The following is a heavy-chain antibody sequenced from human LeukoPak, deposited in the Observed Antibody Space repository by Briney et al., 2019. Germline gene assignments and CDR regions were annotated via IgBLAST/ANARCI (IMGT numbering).Heavy chain of an antibody. V-gene: IGHV3-23*01. D-gene: IGHD6-19*01. CDR2: VTGSGGST. Sequence: GGSLRLSCAASGFTFSSYAMSWVRQAPGKGLEWVSAVTGSGGSTYYADSVKGRFTISRDNSKNTLYLQMNSLRAEDTAVYYCAKAQAIAGSNWFDPWGQGTLVTVSS. J-gene: IGHJ5*02. CDR3: AKAQAIAGSNWFDP. CDR1: GFTFSSYA.